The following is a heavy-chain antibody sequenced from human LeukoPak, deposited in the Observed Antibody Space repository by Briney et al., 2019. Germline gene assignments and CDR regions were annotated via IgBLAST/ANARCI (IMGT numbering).Heavy chain of an antibody. CDR2: ISYDGSNK. D-gene: IGHD4-17*01. CDR3: AKLYGDYADY. J-gene: IGHJ4*02. CDR1: GFTFSSYG. V-gene: IGHV3-30*18. Sequence: GGSLRLSCAASGFTFSSYGMHWVRQAPGKGLEWVAVISYDGSNKCYADSVKGRFTISRDNSKNTLYLQMNSLRAEDTAVYYCAKLYGDYADYWGQGTLVTVSS.